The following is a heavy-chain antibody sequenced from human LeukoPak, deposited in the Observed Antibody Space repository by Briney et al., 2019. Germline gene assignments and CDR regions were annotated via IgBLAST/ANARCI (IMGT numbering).Heavy chain of an antibody. J-gene: IGHJ4*02. CDR3: AISPRVAAAGHHFDY. CDR1: GYTYTSYG. CDR2: ISGYNGNT. Sequence: GASVKVSCKASGYTYTSYGISWVRQAPGQGLEWMGWISGYNGNTNYAQKFQGRVTITRDTSASTAYMELSSLRSEDTAVYYCAISPRVAAAGHHFDYWGQGTLVTVSS. D-gene: IGHD6-13*01. V-gene: IGHV1-18*01.